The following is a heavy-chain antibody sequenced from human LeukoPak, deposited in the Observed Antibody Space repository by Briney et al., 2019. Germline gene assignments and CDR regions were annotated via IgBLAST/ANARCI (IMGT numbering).Heavy chain of an antibody. Sequence: PSETLSLTCTVSGVSISSSNSYWGWIRQPPGTGLEWVGSIYYSGNTYYNASLKSQVSISIDTSKNQFSLRLTSVTAADTAVYYCARQTGSGLFILPGGQGTLVTVSS. CDR1: GVSISSSNSY. CDR2: IYYSGNT. D-gene: IGHD3/OR15-3a*01. J-gene: IGHJ4*02. V-gene: IGHV4-39*01. CDR3: ARQTGSGLFILP.